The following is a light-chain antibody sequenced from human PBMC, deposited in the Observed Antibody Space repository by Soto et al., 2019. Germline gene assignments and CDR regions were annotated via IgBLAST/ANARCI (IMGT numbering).Light chain of an antibody. Sequence: QSVLTQTPSASGTPGQSVTISCSGSNSNMGRNYVDWYQQVPGTAPKLLMYRNDVRPSGVPDRFTGSKSGTSASLAISGLRSEDEADYYCAGWDNSLNGVAFGGGTKLTVL. J-gene: IGLJ2*01. CDR2: RND. V-gene: IGLV1-47*01. CDR1: NSNMGRNY. CDR3: AGWDNSLNGVA.